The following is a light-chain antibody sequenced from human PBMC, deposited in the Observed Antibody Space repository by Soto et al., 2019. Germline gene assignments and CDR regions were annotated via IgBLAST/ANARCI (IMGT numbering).Light chain of an antibody. CDR3: QHYNNWLALT. J-gene: IGKJ4*01. CDR1: QSVSSN. CDR2: DAS. Sequence: EIVMTQSPATLSVSPGERATLSCRASQSVSSNLAWYQQKPGQAPRLLIYDASTRATGIPARFSGSGSGTEFTLIISGLQSADFAVYYCQHYNNWLALTFGGGTKVEIK. V-gene: IGKV3-15*01.